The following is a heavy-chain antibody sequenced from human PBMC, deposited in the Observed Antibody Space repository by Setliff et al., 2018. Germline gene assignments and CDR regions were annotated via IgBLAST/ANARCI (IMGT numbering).Heavy chain of an antibody. V-gene: IGHV1-18*01. CDR2: IGAYNGNT. D-gene: IGHD6-19*01. J-gene: IGHJ4*02. CDR1: GYTFISYD. Sequence: ASVKVSCKASGYTFISYDINWVRQAPGQGLELMGWIGAYNGNTKYAQKFQGRVTLTTETSTGTAYMELRSLRSDDTAVYYCARVTIAVAGYFDFWGQGTLVTVSS. CDR3: ARVTIAVAGYFDF.